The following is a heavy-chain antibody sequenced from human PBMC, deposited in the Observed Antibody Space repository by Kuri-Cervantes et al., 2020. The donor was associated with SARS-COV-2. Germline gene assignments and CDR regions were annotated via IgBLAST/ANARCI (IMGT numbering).Heavy chain of an antibody. CDR2: IIPIFGTA. CDR1: GGTFSSYA. J-gene: IGHJ6*02. D-gene: IGHD3-22*01. V-gene: IGHV1-69*13. Sequence: SVKVSCKASGGTFSSYAISWVRQAPGQGLEWMGGIIPIFGTANYAQKFQGRVTITADESTSTAYMELGSLRSEDTAVYYCTFTPYYYDSSGYYYYYGMDVWGQGTTVTVSS. CDR3: TFTPYYYDSSGYYYYYGMDV.